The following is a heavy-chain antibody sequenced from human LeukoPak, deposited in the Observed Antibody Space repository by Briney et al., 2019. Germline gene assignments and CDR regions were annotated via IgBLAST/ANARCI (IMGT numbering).Heavy chain of an antibody. D-gene: IGHD2-2*01. Sequence: SETLSLTCSVDGGSFSGYYWSWIRQPPGKGLEWIGEINHSGSTNYNPSLKSRVTISVDTSKNQFSLKLSSVTAADTAIYYCARHSPVATEAFDIWGQGTMATVSS. CDR3: ARHSPVATEAFDI. CDR2: INHSGST. V-gene: IGHV4-34*01. J-gene: IGHJ3*02. CDR1: GGSFSGYY.